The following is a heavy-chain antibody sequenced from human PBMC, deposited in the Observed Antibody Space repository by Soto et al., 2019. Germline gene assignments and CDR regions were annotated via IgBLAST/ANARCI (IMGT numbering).Heavy chain of an antibody. D-gene: IGHD6-13*01. Sequence: GESLKISCKGSGYSFTSYWISWVRQMPGKGLEWMGRIDPSDSYTNYSPSLQGHVTISADKSISTAYLQWSSLKASDTAMYYCARLDERGSSSWYNYYYYGMDVWGQGTTVTVSS. CDR1: GYSFTSYW. CDR3: ARLDERGSSSWYNYYYYGMDV. J-gene: IGHJ6*02. V-gene: IGHV5-10-1*01. CDR2: IDPSDSYT.